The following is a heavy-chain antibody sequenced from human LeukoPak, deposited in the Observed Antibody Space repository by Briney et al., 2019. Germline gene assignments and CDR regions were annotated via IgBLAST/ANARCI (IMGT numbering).Heavy chain of an antibody. CDR2: IKGRTYCETP. J-gene: IGHJ4*02. CDR3: ACMATVLSIDV. CDR1: GLTFGDAW. V-gene: IGHV3-15*01. D-gene: IGHD5-12*01. Sequence: PGGSLRLSCVVSGLTFGDAWISWVREAPGKGLEWIGRIKGRTYCETPDFAAPVKGRFTLSRDDSKNTVYLQMNSLNTEDTAMYFCACMATVLSIDVSGEGTLVTVSS.